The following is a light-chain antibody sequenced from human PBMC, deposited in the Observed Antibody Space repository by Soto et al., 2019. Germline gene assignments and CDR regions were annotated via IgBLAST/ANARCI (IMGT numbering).Light chain of an antibody. V-gene: IGLV1-51*02. CDR3: GTWDSTLSIFV. CDR2: END. Sequence: QSALTQPPSVSAAPGQKVTMSCTGGSSNIGKYYVSWHQQLPGTAPKLLIYENDKRPSGVPDRFSGSKSGTSATLGITGLQTGDEADYFCGTWDSTLSIFVFGTGTKVTVL. J-gene: IGLJ1*01. CDR1: SSNIGKYY.